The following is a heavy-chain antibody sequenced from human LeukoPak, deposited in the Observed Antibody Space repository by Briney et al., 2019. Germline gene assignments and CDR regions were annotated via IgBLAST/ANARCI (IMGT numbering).Heavy chain of an antibody. CDR1: GFTLSSYE. J-gene: IGHJ4*02. CDR3: ARSLQYSKADY. Sequence: GGSLRLSCTVSGFTLSSYEMTWFRQAPGKGLEWVSSIGYGGSDTHYADSVKGRFTISRDNSKNTLYLQMNSLRAEDTAVYYCARSLQYSKADYWGQGTLVTVSS. V-gene: IGHV3-30*04. CDR2: IGYGGSDT. D-gene: IGHD2-21*01.